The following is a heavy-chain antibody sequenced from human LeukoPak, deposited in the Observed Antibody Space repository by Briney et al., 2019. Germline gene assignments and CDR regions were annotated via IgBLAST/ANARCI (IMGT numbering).Heavy chain of an antibody. CDR3: ARDRNSAFDY. CDR2: ISSSGSTI. CDR1: GSTFSSYE. Sequence: GGSLRLSCAASGSTFSSYEMNWVRQAPGKGLEWVSYISSSGSTIYYADSVKGRFTISRDNAKNSLYLQMNSLRAEDTAVYYCARDRNSAFDYWGQGTLVTVSS. V-gene: IGHV3-48*03. D-gene: IGHD4-23*01. J-gene: IGHJ4*02.